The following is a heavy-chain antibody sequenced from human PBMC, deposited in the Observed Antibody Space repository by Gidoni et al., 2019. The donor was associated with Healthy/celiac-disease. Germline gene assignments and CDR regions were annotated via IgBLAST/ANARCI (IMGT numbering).Heavy chain of an antibody. Sequence: QVTLQESGPVLVKPTETLTLTCTVPGLSLSNARMGVSWIRQPQGKALEWLAHIFSNDEKSYSTYLKSRLTISKDTSKSQVVLTMTNMDPVDTATDYCARMFGVLWFEPYGMDVWGQGTTVTVSS. V-gene: IGHV2-26*01. CDR2: IFSNDEK. CDR1: GLSLSNARMG. CDR3: ARMFGVLWFEPYGMDV. D-gene: IGHD3-10*01. J-gene: IGHJ6*02.